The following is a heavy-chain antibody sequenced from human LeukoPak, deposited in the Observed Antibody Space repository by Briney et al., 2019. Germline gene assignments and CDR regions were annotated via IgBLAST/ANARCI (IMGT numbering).Heavy chain of an antibody. J-gene: IGHJ4*02. Sequence: GGSLRLSCAACGFTFNIYAMSWVRQAPGKGLAWVAGLNENGGNTYYADSVEGRFTISRDNAKKTLYLQMNSLRAEDTAVHYCARDVGNFDYWGQGTLVTVSS. V-gene: IGHV3-23*01. CDR1: GFTFNIYA. CDR3: ARDVGNFDY. CDR2: LNENGGNT.